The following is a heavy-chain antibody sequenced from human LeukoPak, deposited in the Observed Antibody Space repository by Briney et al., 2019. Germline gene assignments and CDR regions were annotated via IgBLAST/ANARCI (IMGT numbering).Heavy chain of an antibody. Sequence: SDTLSLTCTVSGGSISPYYWSWIRQPPGKELEWIAFIFYSGSAHYNPSLTSRVTISVDTSKNQLSLKLTSVTAADTAVYYCARHSGASPHYFDYWGQGTLVTVSS. V-gene: IGHV4-59*08. CDR2: IFYSGSA. CDR1: GGSISPYY. CDR3: ARHSGASPHYFDY. D-gene: IGHD1-26*01. J-gene: IGHJ4*02.